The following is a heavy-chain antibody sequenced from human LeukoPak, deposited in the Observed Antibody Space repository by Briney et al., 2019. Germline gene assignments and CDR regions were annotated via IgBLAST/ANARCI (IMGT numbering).Heavy chain of an antibody. J-gene: IGHJ4*02. V-gene: IGHV3-21*01. CDR3: ARDRYGDYVFDD. Sequence: PGGSLRLSCAASGFTFSIYSMNWVRQAPGEGLEGVSSISSSSSYIYYADSVKGRFTISRDNAKSSLYLQMNSLRAEDTAVYCCARDRYGDYVFDDWGQGTLVTVSS. D-gene: IGHD4-17*01. CDR2: ISSSSSYI. CDR1: GFTFSIYS.